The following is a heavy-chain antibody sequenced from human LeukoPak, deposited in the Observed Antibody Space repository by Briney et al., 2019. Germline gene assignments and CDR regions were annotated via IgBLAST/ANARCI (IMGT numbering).Heavy chain of an antibody. CDR3: ARQDLVNYYYYMDV. Sequence: PGGSLRLSCAASGFTFSSYSMNWVRQAPGKGLEWVSSISSSSSYIYYADSVKGRFTISRDNAKNSLYLQMNSLRAEDTAVYYCARQDLVNYYYYMDVWGKGTTVTVSS. V-gene: IGHV3-21*01. D-gene: IGHD6-6*01. CDR2: ISSSSSYI. CDR1: GFTFSSYS. J-gene: IGHJ6*03.